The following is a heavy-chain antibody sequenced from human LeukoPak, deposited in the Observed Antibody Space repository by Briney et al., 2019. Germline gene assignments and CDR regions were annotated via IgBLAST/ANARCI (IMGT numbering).Heavy chain of an antibody. CDR3: AKDDAWIRFGE. J-gene: IGHJ4*02. D-gene: IGHD3-10*01. Sequence: PGGSLRLSCAASGFTLSSYAMSWVRQAPGKGLEWVSAISDTGNTYHADSVKGRFTISRDSSKNTLYLEVISVTAEDTAVYYCAKDDAWIRFGEWSQGTLVTVSS. CDR2: ISDTGNT. V-gene: IGHV3-23*01. CDR1: GFTLSSYA.